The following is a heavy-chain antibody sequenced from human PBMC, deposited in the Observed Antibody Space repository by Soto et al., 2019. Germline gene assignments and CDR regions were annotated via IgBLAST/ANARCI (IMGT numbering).Heavy chain of an antibody. CDR2: IKSKTDGGTT. V-gene: IGHV3-15*01. CDR3: KTRLWFGEPPTSGMDV. Sequence: EEQLVESGGGWVKPGGSLRVSCEASGVTFSHAWLSWVRQAQGKGLEWGGRIKSKTDGGTTDYAAPVKGRFTISRADPNNTPYLQTNSLKTEDTAVYYCKTRLWFGEPPTSGMDVWGPGTTVTVSS. CDR1: GVTFSHAW. J-gene: IGHJ6*02. D-gene: IGHD3-10*01.